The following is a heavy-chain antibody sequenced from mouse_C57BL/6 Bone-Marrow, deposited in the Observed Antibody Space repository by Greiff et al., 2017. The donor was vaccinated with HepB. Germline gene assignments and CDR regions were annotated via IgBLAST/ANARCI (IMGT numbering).Heavy chain of an antibody. CDR2: IYPRDGST. Sequence: VKLVESGPELVKPGASVKLSCKASGYTFTSYDINWVKQRPGQGLEWIGWIYPRDGSTKNNEKFKGKATLTVATSSSTAYMELHSLTSEDSAVYFCARGGGFAYWGQGTLVTVSA. J-gene: IGHJ3*01. V-gene: IGHV1-85*01. CDR3: ARGGGFAY. CDR1: GYTFTSYD.